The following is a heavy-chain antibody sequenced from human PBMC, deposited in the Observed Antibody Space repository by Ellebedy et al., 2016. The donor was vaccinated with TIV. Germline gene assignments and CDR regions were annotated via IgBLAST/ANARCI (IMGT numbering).Heavy chain of an antibody. D-gene: IGHD3-22*01. J-gene: IGHJ4*02. CDR1: GFTFSSYS. Sequence: GGSLRLFCAASGFTFSSYSMNWVRQAPGKGLEWVSSISSSSSYIYYADSVKGRFTISRDNAKNSLYLQMNSLRAEDTAVYYCARDRGAYYYDSSGYLNWGRGTLVTVSS. V-gene: IGHV3-21*01. CDR2: ISSSSSYI. CDR3: ARDRGAYYYDSSGYLN.